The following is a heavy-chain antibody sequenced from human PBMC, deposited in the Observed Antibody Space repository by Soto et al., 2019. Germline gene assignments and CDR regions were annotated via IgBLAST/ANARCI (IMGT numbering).Heavy chain of an antibody. Sequence: EVQLLESGGGLVQPGGSLRLSCAASGFTFSSYAMSWVRQAPGKGLEWVSALDGGGSTYYADSVKGRFTISRDNSKNTLYLQMNSLRAEDTAVYYCAKRVGATVGRLDYWGQGTLVTVSS. CDR3: AKRVGATVGRLDY. V-gene: IGHV3-23*01. D-gene: IGHD1-26*01. CDR2: LDGGGST. J-gene: IGHJ4*02. CDR1: GFTFSSYA.